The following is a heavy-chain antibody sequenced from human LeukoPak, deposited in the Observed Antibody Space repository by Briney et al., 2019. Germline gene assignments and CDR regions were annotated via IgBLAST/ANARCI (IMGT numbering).Heavy chain of an antibody. V-gene: IGHV1-2*02. J-gene: IGHJ5*02. CDR1: GYSFTGYY. D-gene: IGHD3-22*01. CDR3: ARDIYYDSSLSFDP. CDR2: INPNSGGT. Sequence: ASVKVSCKASGYSFTGYYLHWVRQAPGQGLEWMGWINPNSGGTKYAQKFQGRVTMTGDTSISTAYMELSRLRSDDTAVYYCARDIYYDSSLSFDPWGQGTLVTVSS.